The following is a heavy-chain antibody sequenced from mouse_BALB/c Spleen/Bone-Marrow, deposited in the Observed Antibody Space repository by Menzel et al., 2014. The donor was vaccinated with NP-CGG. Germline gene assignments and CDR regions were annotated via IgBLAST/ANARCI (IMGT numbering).Heavy chain of an antibody. Sequence: EVKLVESGGGLVQPGGSLRLSCATSGFTFTDYYMSWVRQPPGKALEWLGSIRNKANGYTTEYSASVKGRFTISRDNSQSILYLQMNTLRAEDSATYYCAREIINDYHWYFDVWGAGTTVTVSS. J-gene: IGHJ1*01. V-gene: IGHV7-3*02. CDR3: AREIINDYHWYFDV. CDR1: GFTFTDYY. CDR2: IRNKANGYTT. D-gene: IGHD2-4*01.